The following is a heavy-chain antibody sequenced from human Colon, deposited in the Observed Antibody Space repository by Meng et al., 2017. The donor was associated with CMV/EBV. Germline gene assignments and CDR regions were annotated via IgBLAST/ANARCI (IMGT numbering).Heavy chain of an antibody. V-gene: IGHV3-7*01. Sequence: ETLSLTCTVSGYSISSGYYWGWIRQPPGKGLEWVANIKEDGRGQWYVDSVKGRFTISRDNARKSLYLQMNSLRAEDTAVYYCVRYENLQHGMDVWGQGTTVTVSS. CDR1: GYSISSGYY. D-gene: IGHD1-1*01. J-gene: IGHJ6*02. CDR2: IKEDGRGQ. CDR3: VRYENLQHGMDV.